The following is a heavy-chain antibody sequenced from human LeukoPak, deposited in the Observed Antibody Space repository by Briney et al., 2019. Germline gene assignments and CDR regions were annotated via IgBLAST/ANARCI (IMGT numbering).Heavy chain of an antibody. V-gene: IGHV3-7*01. CDR2: IKPDGTEK. CDR3: ARGGNSSWDY. CDR1: GFVFSNYW. D-gene: IGHD6-6*01. Sequence: GGSLRLSCAASGFVFSNYWMSWVRQAPGKGLEWVANIKPDGTEKYYVDSLKGRFTISRENAKNSLYLQMNSLTVEDTAVYYCARGGNSSWDYWGQGALVTVSS. J-gene: IGHJ4*02.